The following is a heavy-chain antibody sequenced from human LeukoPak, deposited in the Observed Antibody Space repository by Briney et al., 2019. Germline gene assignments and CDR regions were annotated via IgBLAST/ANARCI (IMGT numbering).Heavy chain of an antibody. CDR2: INPNSGGT. J-gene: IGHJ4*02. CDR3: ARRGGYCSSTSCRTYYFDY. Sequence: ASVKVSCKASGYTFTGYYMHWVRQAPGQGLEWMGWINPNSGGTNYAQKLQGRVTMTRDTSISTAYMELSRLRSDDTAVYYCARRGGYCSSTSCRTYYFDYWGQGTLVTVSS. V-gene: IGHV1-2*02. D-gene: IGHD2-2*01. CDR1: GYTFTGYY.